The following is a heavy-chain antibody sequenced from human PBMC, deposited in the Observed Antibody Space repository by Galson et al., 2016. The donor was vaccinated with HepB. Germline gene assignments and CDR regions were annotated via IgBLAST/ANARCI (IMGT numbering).Heavy chain of an antibody. Sequence: SLRLSCAASGFDFRRYAMNWVRQAPGKGLQWLSYISSTGSSIYYADSVKGRLTVPRDNGRSSLFLQLDDLRDEDTAIYYCARGPRWLQLGYYFDYWGQGVLVTVSS. CDR3: ARGPRWLQLGYYFDY. CDR1: GFDFRRYA. D-gene: IGHD5-24*01. CDR2: ISSTGSSI. J-gene: IGHJ4*02. V-gene: IGHV3-48*02.